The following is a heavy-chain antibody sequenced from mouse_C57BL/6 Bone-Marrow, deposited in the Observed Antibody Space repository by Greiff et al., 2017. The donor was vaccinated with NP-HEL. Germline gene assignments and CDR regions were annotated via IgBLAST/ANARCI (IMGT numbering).Heavy chain of an antibody. D-gene: IGHD2-4*01. V-gene: IGHV5-6*01. CDR1: GFTFSSYG. CDR2: ISSGGSYT. J-gene: IGHJ3*01. CDR3: ASPYDYDVAWFAY. Sequence: EVQLVESGGDLVKPGGSLKLSCAASGFTFSSYGMSWVRQTPDKRLEWVATISSGGSYTYYPDSVKGRFTISRANAKNTLYLQMSSLKSEDTAMYNCASPYDYDVAWFAYWGQGTLVTVSA.